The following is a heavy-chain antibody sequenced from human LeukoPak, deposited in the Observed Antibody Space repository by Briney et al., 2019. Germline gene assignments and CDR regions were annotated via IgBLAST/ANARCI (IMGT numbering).Heavy chain of an antibody. CDR1: GFTVSSNH. Sequence: GGSLRLSCAVSGFTVSSNHMSWVRQAPGKGLEWVSVFYSGGVTHYADSVKGRFTISRDNSKNTLYLQMNSLRAEDTAVYYCARDSTGYWYFDLWGRGTLVSVSS. CDR3: ARDSTGYWYFDL. J-gene: IGHJ2*01. D-gene: IGHD3-3*02. CDR2: FYSGGVT. V-gene: IGHV3-53*01.